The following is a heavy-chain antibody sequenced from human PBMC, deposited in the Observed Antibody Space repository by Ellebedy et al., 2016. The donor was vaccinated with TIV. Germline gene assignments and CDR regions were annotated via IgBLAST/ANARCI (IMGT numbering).Heavy chain of an antibody. CDR1: GFTFDDYA. J-gene: IGHJ4*02. CDR3: TKDLLRGIWGGSGRGY. V-gene: IGHV3-9*01. Sequence: GGSLRLSXAASGFTFDDYAMHWVRQAPGKGLEWVSGISWRGHYIGYADSVRGRFTISRGNAKNSLYLQMNSLRIEDTAVYYCTKDLLRGIWGGSGRGYWGQGTPVTVSS. D-gene: IGHD7-27*01. CDR2: ISWRGHYI.